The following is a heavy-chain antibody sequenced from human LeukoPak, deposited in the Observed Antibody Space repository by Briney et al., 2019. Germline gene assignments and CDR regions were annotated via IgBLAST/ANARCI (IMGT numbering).Heavy chain of an antibody. Sequence: GGSLRLSCAASGFTFSSYAMSWVRQAPGKGLEWVSAISGSGGSTYYADSVKGRFTISRDNSKNTLYLQMNSLRAEDTAVYYCAKDITWFGELNPTFYYFDYWGQGTLVTVSS. CDR1: GFTFSSYA. CDR3: AKDITWFGELNPTFYYFDY. J-gene: IGHJ4*02. CDR2: ISGSGGST. V-gene: IGHV3-23*01. D-gene: IGHD3-10*01.